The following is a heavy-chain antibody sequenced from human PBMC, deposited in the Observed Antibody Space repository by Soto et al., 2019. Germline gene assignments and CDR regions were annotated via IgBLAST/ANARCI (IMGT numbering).Heavy chain of an antibody. J-gene: IGHJ3*02. Sequence: PGGSLRLSCAVSGFPFSFYGFHWVRQSPGKGLEWLGVIVSDGSAIYHADSLEGRFFISRDNSKDILYLQMNSLRVEDTAVYYCARDDAFDNENGFDMGGQGTMVTVSS. CDR2: IVSDGSAI. CDR1: GFPFSFYG. V-gene: IGHV3-33*01. CDR3: ARDDAFDNENGFDM. D-gene: IGHD3-3*02.